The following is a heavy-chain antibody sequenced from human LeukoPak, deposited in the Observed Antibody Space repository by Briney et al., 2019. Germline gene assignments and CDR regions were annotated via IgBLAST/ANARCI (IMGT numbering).Heavy chain of an antibody. D-gene: IGHD1-1*01. CDR1: GFTFSRYA. Sequence: TGRSLRLSCAASGFTFSRYAMYWVRQTPGKGLEWVAVISYGGSNKYYADSVKGRFTISRDNSKNTLYLQMNSLRADDTAVYYCATGIGYDALDIWGQGTMVTVSS. CDR3: ATGIGYDALDI. CDR2: ISYGGSNK. V-gene: IGHV3-30-3*01. J-gene: IGHJ3*02.